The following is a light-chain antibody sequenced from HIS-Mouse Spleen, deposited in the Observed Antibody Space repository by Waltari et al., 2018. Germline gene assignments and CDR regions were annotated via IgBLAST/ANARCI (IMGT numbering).Light chain of an antibody. CDR1: SLRSYY. J-gene: IGLJ3*02. V-gene: IGLV3-19*01. CDR2: GQN. CDR3: NSRDSSGNHVV. Sequence: SSELTQDPAVSVALGQTVRITCQGDSLRSYYASWYQQKPGQAPVLVIYGQNNRPSGFPDRFSGSSSGNTASLTITGAQAEDEADYYCNSRDSSGNHVVFGGGTKLTVL.